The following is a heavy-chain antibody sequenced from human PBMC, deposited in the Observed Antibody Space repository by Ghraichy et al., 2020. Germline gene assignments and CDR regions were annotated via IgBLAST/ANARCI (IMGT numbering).Heavy chain of an antibody. Sequence: SQTLSLTCTVSGGSISDYYWTWIRQPPGKAFEWIGYIYYSGSTNYNPSLKSRVTISLHTSKNQFSLRLSSVTAADTAVYYCAGHSNAGVPYYFDNWGQGARVSV. V-gene: IGHV4-59*01. CDR3: AGHSNAGVPYYFDN. CDR2: IYYSGST. D-gene: IGHD6-13*01. J-gene: IGHJ4*02. CDR1: GGSISDYY.